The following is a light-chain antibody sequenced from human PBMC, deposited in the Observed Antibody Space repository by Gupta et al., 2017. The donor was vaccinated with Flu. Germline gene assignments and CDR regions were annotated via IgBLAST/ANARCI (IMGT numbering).Light chain of an antibody. CDR3: QQRSYWPPYT. CDR1: QSVTRY. Sequence: EIVLTPSPATLSLSPGERATLSCRASQSVTRYLAWYQLKPGQAPRLLIYDAANRDTGIAARFSGSGCGRDFTLTISSREQEDFAVYFCQQRSYWPPYTFGQGTKMEIK. J-gene: IGKJ2*01. CDR2: DAA. V-gene: IGKV3-11*02.